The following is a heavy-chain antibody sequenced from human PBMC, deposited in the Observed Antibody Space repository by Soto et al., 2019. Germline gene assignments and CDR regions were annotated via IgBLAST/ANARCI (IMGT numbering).Heavy chain of an antibody. CDR2: IYYSGST. Sequence: SETLSLTCTVSGGSISSSSYYWGWIRQPPGKGLEWIGSIYYSGSTYYNPSLKSRVTISVDTSKNQFSLKLSSVTAADTAVYYCARHRGSAVAGTLAQEFDYWGQGTLVTVSS. CDR3: ARHRGSAVAGTLAQEFDY. CDR1: GGSISSSSYY. D-gene: IGHD6-19*01. J-gene: IGHJ4*02. V-gene: IGHV4-39*01.